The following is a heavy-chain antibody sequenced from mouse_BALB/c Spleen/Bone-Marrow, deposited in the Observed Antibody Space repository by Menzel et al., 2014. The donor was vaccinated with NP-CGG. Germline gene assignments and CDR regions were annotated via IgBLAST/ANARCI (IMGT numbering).Heavy chain of an antibody. CDR2: IDPSDSET. CDR3: ARTYYGNYAWFAY. CDR1: GYSFTSYW. D-gene: IGHD2-1*01. J-gene: IGHJ3*01. Sequence: VQLQQSGAELVKPGAPVKLSCKASGYSFTSYWMNWVKQRPGRGLEWIGRIDPSDSETHYNQKFKDKATLTVDKSSSTAYIQLSSLTSEDSAVYYCARTYYGNYAWFAYRGQGTLVTVSA. V-gene: IGHV1-69*02.